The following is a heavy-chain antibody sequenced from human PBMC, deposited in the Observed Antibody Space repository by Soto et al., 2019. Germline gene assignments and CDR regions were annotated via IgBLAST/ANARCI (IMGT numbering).Heavy chain of an antibody. CDR3: TSQGPGDCSSTSCYAFEYFQH. Sequence: GGSLRLSCTASGFTFGDYAMSWFRQAPGKGLEWVGFIRSKAYGGTTEYAGSGKGRFTISRDDSKSIAYLPMNSLKTEDTAVYYCTSQGPGDCSSTSCYAFEYFQHWGQGTLVTVSS. V-gene: IGHV3-49*03. CDR2: IRSKAYGGTT. J-gene: IGHJ1*01. CDR1: GFTFGDYA. D-gene: IGHD2-2*01.